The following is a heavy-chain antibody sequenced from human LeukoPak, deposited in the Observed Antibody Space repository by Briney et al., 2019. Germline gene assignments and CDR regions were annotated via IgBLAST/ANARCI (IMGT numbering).Heavy chain of an antibody. CDR2: ISYDGSNK. D-gene: IGHD6-19*01. CDR3: AKDAIAVAGTNYYGMDV. J-gene: IGHJ6*02. CDR1: GFTFSSYG. V-gene: IGHV3-30*18. Sequence: GGSLRLSCAASGFTFSSYGMHWVRQAPGKGLEWVAVISYDGSNKYYADSVKGRFTISRDNSKNTLYLQMNSLRAEDTAVYYCAKDAIAVAGTNYYGMDVWGQGTTVTVSS.